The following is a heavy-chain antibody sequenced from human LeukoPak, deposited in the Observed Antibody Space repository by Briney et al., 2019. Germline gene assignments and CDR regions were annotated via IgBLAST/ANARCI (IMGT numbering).Heavy chain of an antibody. CDR1: GFTFSNYW. CDR2: INGDGRST. V-gene: IGHV3-74*01. J-gene: IGHJ2*01. Sequence: GGSLRLSCAASGFTFSNYWMHWVRQAPTKGLVWVSRINGDGRSTNYADSVKGRFTISRDNAKNTLYLQMNSLRVEDTAIYYCTKGAVGQLPHPLYFDLWGRGTLVTVSP. CDR3: TKGAVGQLPHPLYFDL. D-gene: IGHD2-2*01.